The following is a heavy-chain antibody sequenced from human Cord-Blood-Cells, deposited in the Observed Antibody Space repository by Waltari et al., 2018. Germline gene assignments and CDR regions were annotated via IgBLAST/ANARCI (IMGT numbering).Heavy chain of an antibody. V-gene: IGHV4-31*03. D-gene: IGHD3-3*01. Sequence: QVQLQESGPGLVKPSQTLSLTCTVSGGSISSGGYYWSWIRQHPGKGLEWIGYIYYSGGTYYNPSLECRVTIAVETSKNQFSRKLSSVTAADTAVYYCARTGGEWLEYFQHWGQGTLVTVSS. J-gene: IGHJ1*01. CDR1: GGSISSGGYY. CDR3: ARTGGEWLEYFQH. CDR2: IYYSGGT.